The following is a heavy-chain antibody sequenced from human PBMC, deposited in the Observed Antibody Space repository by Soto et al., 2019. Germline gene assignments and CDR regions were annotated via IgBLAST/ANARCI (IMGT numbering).Heavy chain of an antibody. CDR1: GGSFSGYY. CDR2: IDHSGST. D-gene: IGHD3-10*01. CDR3: ARYPRFLTMVRGAYNWFDP. Sequence: SETLSLTCAVYGGSFSGYYWSWIRQPPGKGLEWIGEIDHSGSTNYNPSPKSRVTISVDTSKNQFSLKLSSVTAADTAVYYCARYPRFLTMVRGAYNWFDPWGQGTLVTVSS. V-gene: IGHV4-34*01. J-gene: IGHJ5*02.